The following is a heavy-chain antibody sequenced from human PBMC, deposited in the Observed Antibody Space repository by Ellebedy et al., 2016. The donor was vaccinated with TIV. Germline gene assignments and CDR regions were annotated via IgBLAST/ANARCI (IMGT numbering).Heavy chain of an antibody. CDR3: VADRYCSGGNCYWVDY. V-gene: IGHV3-23*01. Sequence: GESLKIPCAGPGFSFSHYFMSWVRQAPGKGLEWVPTISGSGGRTHYAESVNGRLTISRDNSKNTLYLQVNSLRAEDTAVYYCVADRYCSGGNCYWVDYWGQGTLVTVSS. D-gene: IGHD2-15*01. J-gene: IGHJ4*02. CDR2: ISGSGGRT. CDR1: GFSFSHYF.